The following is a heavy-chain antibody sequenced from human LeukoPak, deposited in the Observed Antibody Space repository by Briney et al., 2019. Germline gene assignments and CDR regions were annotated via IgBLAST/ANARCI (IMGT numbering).Heavy chain of an antibody. J-gene: IGHJ4*02. CDR2: FDPEDGET. Sequence: ASVKVSCKVSGYTLTELSMHWVRQAPGKGLEWMGGFDPEDGETIYAQKFQGRVTMTEDTSTDTAYMELSSLRSEDTAVYYCATDSDVLLWFGELLYWRQGTLVTVSS. CDR1: GYTLTELS. D-gene: IGHD3-10*01. V-gene: IGHV1-24*01. CDR3: ATDSDVLLWFGELLY.